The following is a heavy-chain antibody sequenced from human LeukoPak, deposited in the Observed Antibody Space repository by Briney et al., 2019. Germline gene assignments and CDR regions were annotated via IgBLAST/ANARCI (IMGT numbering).Heavy chain of an antibody. Sequence: GGSLRLSCAASGFTFDDYAMHWVRQAPGKGLEWVSGISWNSGSIGYADSVKGRFTISRDNAKNSLYLQMNSLRAEDTAVYYCAIYSSSWIYWGQGTLVTVSS. D-gene: IGHD6-13*01. CDR2: ISWNSGSI. V-gene: IGHV3-9*01. CDR1: GFTFDDYA. J-gene: IGHJ4*02. CDR3: AIYSSSWIY.